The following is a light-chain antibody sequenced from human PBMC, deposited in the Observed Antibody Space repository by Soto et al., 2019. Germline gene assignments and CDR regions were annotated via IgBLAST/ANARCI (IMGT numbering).Light chain of an antibody. Sequence: DIQMTQSPSSLYAYLGDRVTITCRASQGISNYLAWYQQKPGRLPKLLLFGASTLQSGVPARFSGSGSGTLFTLTINGLLPEDVATYYCQKYDRAPCTFGPGTKVDIK. J-gene: IGKJ3*01. CDR1: QGISNY. CDR2: GAS. CDR3: QKYDRAPCT. V-gene: IGKV1-27*01.